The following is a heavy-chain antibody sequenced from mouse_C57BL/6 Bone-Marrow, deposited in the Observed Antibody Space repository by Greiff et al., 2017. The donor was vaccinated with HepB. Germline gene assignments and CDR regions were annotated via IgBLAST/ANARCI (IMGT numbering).Heavy chain of an antibody. CDR1: GYSITSGYY. CDR3: ARPWYFDV. CDR2: ISYDGSN. V-gene: IGHV3-6*01. Sequence: DVQLQESGPGLVKPSQSLSLTCSVTGYSITSGYYWNWIRQFPGNKLEWMGSISYDGSNNYNPSLKNRISITRDTSKNQFFLKLNSVTTEDTATYYCARPWYFDVWGTGTTVTVSS. J-gene: IGHJ1*03.